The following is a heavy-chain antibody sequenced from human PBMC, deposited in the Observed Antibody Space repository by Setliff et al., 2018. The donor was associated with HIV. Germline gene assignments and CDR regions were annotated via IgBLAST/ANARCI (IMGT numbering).Heavy chain of an antibody. CDR1: GYTFTNYG. D-gene: IGHD6-6*01. CDR3: ARGYSTSSSYYYGMDV. V-gene: IGHV1-18*01. Sequence: ASVKVSCKASGYTFTNYGINWVRQAPGQGLEWMGWISVHNGKTNFAQKVPGRVTMTTDTSTSTAHMEVRSLRSDDTATYYCARGYSTSSSYYYGMDVWGQGTTVTVSS. J-gene: IGHJ6*02. CDR2: ISVHNGKT.